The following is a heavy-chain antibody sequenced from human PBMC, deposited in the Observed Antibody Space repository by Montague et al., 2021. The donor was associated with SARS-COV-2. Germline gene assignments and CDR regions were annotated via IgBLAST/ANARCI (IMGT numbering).Heavy chain of an antibody. Sequence: PVLVKPXQTLTLTCTFSGFSLSTSGMCVSWIRQPPGKALEWLALXDWDDDKFYSTSLKTRLTISKDTSKNQVVLTMTNMDPVDTATYYCARVRYFDTTFDCWGQGTLVTVSS. V-gene: IGHV2-70*16. CDR1: GFSLSTSGMC. CDR2: XDWDDDK. D-gene: IGHD3-9*01. CDR3: ARVRYFDTTFDC. J-gene: IGHJ4*02.